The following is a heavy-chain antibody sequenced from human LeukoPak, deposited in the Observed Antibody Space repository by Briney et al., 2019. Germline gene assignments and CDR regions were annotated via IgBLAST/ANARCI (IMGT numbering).Heavy chain of an antibody. Sequence: ASVKVSCTASDYAFTSYGLTWVRQAPGQGLEWMGWISVYNGVTNYAQKLQGRITMTTDTSTSTAYMELRSLRSDDTAVYYCARLRTVPPDAFDIWGQGTMVTVSS. V-gene: IGHV1-18*01. CDR1: DYAFTSYG. D-gene: IGHD4-17*01. CDR2: ISVYNGVT. CDR3: ARLRTVPPDAFDI. J-gene: IGHJ3*02.